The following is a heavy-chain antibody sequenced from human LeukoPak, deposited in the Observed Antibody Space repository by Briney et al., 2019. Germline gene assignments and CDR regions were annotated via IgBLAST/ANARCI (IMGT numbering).Heavy chain of an antibody. Sequence: GGSLRLSCAASGFTFSSYAMHWVRQAPGKGLEWVAVISYDGSNKYYADSVKGRFTISRDNSKNTLYLQMNSLRAEDTAVYYCVRVYAVTNEYYYYGMDVWGQGTTVTVSS. D-gene: IGHD4-17*01. CDR1: GFTFSSYA. CDR3: VRVYAVTNEYYYYGMDV. V-gene: IGHV3-30-3*01. J-gene: IGHJ6*02. CDR2: ISYDGSNK.